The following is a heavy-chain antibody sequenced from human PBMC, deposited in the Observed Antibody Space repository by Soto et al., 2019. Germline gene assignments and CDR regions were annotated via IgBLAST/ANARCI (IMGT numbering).Heavy chain of an antibody. CDR1: GGSMTTYY. V-gene: IGHV4-59*01. Sequence: QVQLQESGPGLVKPSETLSLTCTVSGGSMTTYYWSWIRQPPGKGLEWIGYVYSSGSTDYNPSLKSRVTISVDTSNNQFSLKLSSVTTADTAGYYCARSTWNYYHYWGQGTLVTVSS. CDR2: VYSSGST. CDR3: ARSTWNYYHY. J-gene: IGHJ4*02. D-gene: IGHD1-7*01.